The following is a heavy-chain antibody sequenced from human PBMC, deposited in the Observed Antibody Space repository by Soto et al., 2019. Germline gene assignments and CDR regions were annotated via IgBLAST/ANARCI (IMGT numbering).Heavy chain of an antibody. D-gene: IGHD1-26*01. J-gene: IGHJ6*02. CDR1: GFTFSSYG. CDR2: LGFDGGGR. CDR3: AREPVGPDYGMAV. Sequence: QERLVESGGGVVQPGRSLSLSCAASGFTFSSYGMHWVRQTPGKGLEWVAVLGFDGGGRYYADSVKGRFTISRDNSKNTLYLQMDSVRVEDTALYYCAREPVGPDYGMAVRGQGTTVAVAS. V-gene: IGHV3-33*01.